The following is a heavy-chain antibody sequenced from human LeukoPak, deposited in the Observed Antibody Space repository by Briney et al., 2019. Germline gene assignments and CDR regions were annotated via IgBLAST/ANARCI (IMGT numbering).Heavy chain of an antibody. CDR1: GDSFSNGNYY. V-gene: IGHV4-61*03. J-gene: IGHJ4*02. Sequence: SETLFLTCTVSGDSFSNGNYYWSWLRQPPGKALEWIGYIYYTGKTYYNPSLEGRVTILVDTSRNHFSVKLSSVTAADTAVYYCARSQNYYGSGDYWSQGTLVTVSS. D-gene: IGHD3-10*01. CDR2: IYYTGKT. CDR3: ARSQNYYGSGDY.